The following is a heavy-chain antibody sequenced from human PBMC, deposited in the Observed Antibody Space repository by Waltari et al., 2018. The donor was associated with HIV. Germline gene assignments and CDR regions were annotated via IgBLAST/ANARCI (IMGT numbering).Heavy chain of an antibody. Sequence: VRLVESGGGVIQPGGSLSLSCAASGFNIISVGSHWGRQVPGKVLDWVALRTCGGCDEYYLTSVKRRFPIPKGYSRGILTLRMNILRPEDPAIYFCATDFKARGLEPSFRDSGGQGTLVTVSS. CDR2: RTCGGCDE. CDR1: GFNIISVG. V-gene: IGHV3-30*19. CDR3: ATDFKARGLEPSFRDS. J-gene: IGHJ1*01. D-gene: IGHD2-21*02.